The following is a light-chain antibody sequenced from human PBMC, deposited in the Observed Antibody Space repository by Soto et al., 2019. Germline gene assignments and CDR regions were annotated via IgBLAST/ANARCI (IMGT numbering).Light chain of an antibody. CDR2: CAS. V-gene: IGKV3-20*01. Sequence: EIVLTQSPGTLSLSPGERATLSCRASQSVSSSYLAWYQQKPGQAPSLLIYCASNTATGIPDRFSGSRSGTDFTLTISRLELEDYAVYYCQQYGRSPRTFGHGTKVEIK. CDR1: QSVSSSY. J-gene: IGKJ1*01. CDR3: QQYGRSPRT.